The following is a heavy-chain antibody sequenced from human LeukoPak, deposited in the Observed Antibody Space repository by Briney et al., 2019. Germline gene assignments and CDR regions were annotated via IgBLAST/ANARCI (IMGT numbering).Heavy chain of an antibody. CDR3: ARRRGSTNLYWFDT. D-gene: IGHD2-2*01. Sequence: ASVKVSCKASGGTFSTKGISWVRKAPGQGLEWMGGIIPISGTPNYPQKFQDRITFTTDESTRTAYMELTSLTSEDTAVYYCARRRGSTNLYWFDTWGQGTLVIVSS. CDR1: GGTFSTKG. V-gene: IGHV1-69*05. J-gene: IGHJ5*02. CDR2: IIPISGTP.